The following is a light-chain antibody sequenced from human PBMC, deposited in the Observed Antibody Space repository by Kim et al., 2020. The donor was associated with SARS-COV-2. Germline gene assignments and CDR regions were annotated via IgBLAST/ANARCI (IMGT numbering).Light chain of an antibody. Sequence: QSALTQPASVSGSPGQSITISCTGTSSDVGAYNLVSWYQQHPDKAPKLVIYEVTKRPSGISNRFSASKSGNTASLTISGLQAEDEADYYCCSYAGSTTYVVFGGGTKVTVL. CDR2: EVT. CDR3: CSYAGSTTYVV. V-gene: IGLV2-23*02. J-gene: IGLJ2*01. CDR1: SSDVGAYNL.